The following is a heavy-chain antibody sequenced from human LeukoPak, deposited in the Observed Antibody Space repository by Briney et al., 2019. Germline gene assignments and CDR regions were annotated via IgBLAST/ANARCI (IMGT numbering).Heavy chain of an antibody. CDR1: GGSFGGYY. D-gene: IGHD2-15*01. J-gene: IGHJ5*02. CDR2: INHSGST. V-gene: IGHV4-34*01. Sequence: SETLSLTXAVYGGSFGGYYWSWIRQPPGKGLEWIGEINHSGSTNYNPSLKSRVTISVDTSKNQFSLKLSSVTAADTAVYYCARKDIVVVVATTSTSFDPWGQGTLVTVSS. CDR3: ARKDIVVVVATTSTSFDP.